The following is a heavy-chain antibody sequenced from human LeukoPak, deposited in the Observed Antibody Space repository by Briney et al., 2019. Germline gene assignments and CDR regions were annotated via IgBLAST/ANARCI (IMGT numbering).Heavy chain of an antibody. D-gene: IGHD6-19*01. J-gene: IGHJ4*02. V-gene: IGHV1-69*13. CDR1: GGTFRSNA. Sequence: GASVKVSCKASGGTFRSNAISWVRQAPGQGLEWMGGIIPIFGTANYAQKFQGRVTITADESTSTAYMELSSLRSEDTAVYYCARDSSGWYSGYFDYWGQGTLVTVSS. CDR2: IIPIFGTA. CDR3: ARDSSGWYSGYFDY.